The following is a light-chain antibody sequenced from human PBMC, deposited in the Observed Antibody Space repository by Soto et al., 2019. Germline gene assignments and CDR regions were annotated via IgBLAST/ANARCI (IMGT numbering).Light chain of an antibody. J-gene: IGLJ1*01. CDR1: SSDVGAYNY. CDR2: GVS. V-gene: IGLV2-14*03. Sequence: QSVLTQPASVSWSPGQSITISCTGTSSDVGAYNYVSWYQQHPGKAPKLIIHGVSNRPSGVSNRFSGSKSGDTASLTISGLQTEDEADYSCSSYTSSDTYVFGTGTKVTVL. CDR3: SSYTSSDTYV.